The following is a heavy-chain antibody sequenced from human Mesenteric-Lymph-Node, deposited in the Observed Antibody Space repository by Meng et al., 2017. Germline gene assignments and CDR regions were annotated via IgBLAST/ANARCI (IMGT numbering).Heavy chain of an antibody. CDR3: TRDLHYGSSDY. D-gene: IGHD3-16*01. CDR1: GFIFSGHW. Sequence: GESLKISCAASGFIFSGHWMHWVRQSRERGLEWVALIKDDGRITGYADSVKGRVLISRDNAKTMLYLEMSSLRAENTAVYYCTRDLHYGSSDYWGRGALVTVSS. V-gene: IGHV3-74*01. CDR2: IKDDGRIT. J-gene: IGHJ4*02.